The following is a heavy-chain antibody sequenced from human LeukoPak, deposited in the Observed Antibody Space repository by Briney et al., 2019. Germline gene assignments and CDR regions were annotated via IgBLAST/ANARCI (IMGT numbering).Heavy chain of an antibody. CDR1: GYTFTGYY. CDR2: INPNSGGT. V-gene: IGHV1-2*02. J-gene: IGHJ6*03. Sequence: ASVKVSCKASGYTFTGYYMHWVRQAPGQGLEWMGWINPNSGGTNYAQKFQGRVTMTRDTSISTAYMELSRLRSDDTAVYYCAREYCSSTSCYAGNYYYYMDVWGKGTTVTISS. D-gene: IGHD2-2*01. CDR3: AREYCSSTSCYAGNYYYYMDV.